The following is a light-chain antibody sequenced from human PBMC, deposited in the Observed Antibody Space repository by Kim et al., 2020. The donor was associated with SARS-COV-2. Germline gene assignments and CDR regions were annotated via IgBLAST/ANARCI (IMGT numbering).Light chain of an antibody. CDR1: SLRRYY. Sequence: ALGKTVTITCQGDSLRRYYASWHQQKPGQAPVLVIYGKYRRPSGIPDRFSGSSSGNTTSLTITGAQAEDEADYYCNSRDSSGNHLVFGGGTQLTVL. CDR3: NSRDSSGNHLV. J-gene: IGLJ2*01. V-gene: IGLV3-19*01. CDR2: GKY.